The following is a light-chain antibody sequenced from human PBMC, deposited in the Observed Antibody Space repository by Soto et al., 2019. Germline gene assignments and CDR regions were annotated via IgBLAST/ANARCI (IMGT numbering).Light chain of an antibody. Sequence: QPVLTQPPSVSGAPGQRVTISCTGRKSNIGAGFAVHWYQHIPGAAPRLLIYDNTDRPSGVPDRFSASTSGTSASLTINGLQAEDEGDYYCQSYDSRLTGSYVFGTGTKLTVL. CDR2: DNT. J-gene: IGLJ1*01. CDR1: KSNIGAGFA. V-gene: IGLV1-40*01. CDR3: QSYDSRLTGSYV.